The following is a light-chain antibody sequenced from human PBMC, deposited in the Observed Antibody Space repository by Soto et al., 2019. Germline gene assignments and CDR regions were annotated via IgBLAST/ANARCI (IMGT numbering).Light chain of an antibody. CDR2: GVT. CDR1: QSVSSN. V-gene: IGKV3-15*01. Sequence: EIVMTQSPATLSVSPGERASLSCRASQSVSSNLAWYQKKPGQAPRLLIYGVTTRATGIPARFSGSGSGTEFTLTISSLQSEDFAIYYCQQYNNWLRTFGQGTKVQIK. CDR3: QQYNNWLRT. J-gene: IGKJ1*01.